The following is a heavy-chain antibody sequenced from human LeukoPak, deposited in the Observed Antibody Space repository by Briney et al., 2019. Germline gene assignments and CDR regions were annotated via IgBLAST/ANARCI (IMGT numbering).Heavy chain of an antibody. D-gene: IGHD2-15*01. CDR3: VKGHCSSSSCFPNYYYYMDV. J-gene: IGHJ6*03. Sequence: GGSLRLSCAGSGFTFDEHAMHWVRQAPGKGLEWVSGISWNSGSIAYADSVKGRFTISRDNAKDLLFLQMSSLRAADTALYYCVKGHCSSSSCFPNYYYYMDVWGTGTTVTVSS. CDR1: GFTFDEHA. V-gene: IGHV3-9*01. CDR2: ISWNSGSI.